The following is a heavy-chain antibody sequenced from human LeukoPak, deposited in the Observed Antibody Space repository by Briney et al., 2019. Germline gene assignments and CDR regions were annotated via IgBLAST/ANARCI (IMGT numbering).Heavy chain of an antibody. CDR1: GFTFSTYW. CDR2: INPDGSRT. CDR3: ARGYTSDY. J-gene: IGHJ4*02. Sequence: GGSLRLSCAASGFTFSTYWVHWVRQAPGKGLVWVSRINPDGSRTDYADSVKGRFTISRDNAKNSLYLQMNSLRAEDTAVYYCARGYTSDYWGQGTLVTVSS. D-gene: IGHD6-13*01. V-gene: IGHV3-74*01.